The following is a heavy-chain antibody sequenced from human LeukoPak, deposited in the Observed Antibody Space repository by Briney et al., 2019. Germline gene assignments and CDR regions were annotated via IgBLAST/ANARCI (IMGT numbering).Heavy chain of an antibody. J-gene: IGHJ4*02. CDR1: GFTFSTYA. CDR3: ARDKKKVAPDY. V-gene: IGHV3-64*04. CDR2: ISTNGGST. D-gene: IGHD2-15*01. Sequence: GGSLRLSCSASGFTFSTYAMHWVRQAPVKGLEYVSAISTNGGSTHYADSVKGRFTISRDNSKNTLYLQMNSLRAEDTAVYYCARDKKKVAPDYWGQGTLVTVSS.